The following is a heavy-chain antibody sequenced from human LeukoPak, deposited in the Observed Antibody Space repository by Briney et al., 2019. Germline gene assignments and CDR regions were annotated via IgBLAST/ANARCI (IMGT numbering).Heavy chain of an antibody. CDR2: ISAYNGNT. D-gene: IGHD2-2*02. J-gene: IGHJ6*02. V-gene: IGHV1-18*01. CDR1: GYTFTSYG. CDR3: ARIHCSSTSCYTTYGMGV. Sequence: ASVKVSCKASGYTFTSYGISWVRQAPGQGLEWMGWISAYNGNTNYAQKLQGRVTMTTDTSTSTAYMELRSLGSDDTAVYYCARIHCSSTSCYTTYGMGVWGQGTTVTVSS.